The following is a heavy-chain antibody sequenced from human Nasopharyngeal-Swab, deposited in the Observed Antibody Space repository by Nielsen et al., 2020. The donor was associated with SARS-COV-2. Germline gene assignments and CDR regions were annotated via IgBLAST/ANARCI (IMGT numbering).Heavy chain of an antibody. D-gene: IGHD3-3*01. V-gene: IGHV3-66*01. Sequence: GESLKISCAASGFTVSSNYMSWVRQAPGKGLEWVSVIYSGGSTYYADSVRGRFTISRDNSKNTLYLQMNSLRAEDTAVYYCALGSGYFRGMAEFDYWGQGTLVTVSS. CDR3: ALGSGYFRGMAEFDY. J-gene: IGHJ4*02. CDR2: IYSGGST. CDR1: GFTVSSNY.